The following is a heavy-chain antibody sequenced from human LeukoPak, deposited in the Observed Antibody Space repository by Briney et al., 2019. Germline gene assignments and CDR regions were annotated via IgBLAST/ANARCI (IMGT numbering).Heavy chain of an antibody. CDR1: GGSFSGYY. J-gene: IGHJ5*02. CDR2: INHSGST. V-gene: IGHV4-34*01. Sequence: KPSETLSLTCAVYGGSFSGYYWSWIRQPPGKGLEWIGDINHSGSTNYKPSLKSRVTISVDTSKNQFSLKLSSVTAADTAVYYCARKNPYSSSPPGWIKGRGHYNWFDPWGQGTLVTVSS. CDR3: ARKNPYSSSPPGWIKGRGHYNWFDP. D-gene: IGHD6-6*01.